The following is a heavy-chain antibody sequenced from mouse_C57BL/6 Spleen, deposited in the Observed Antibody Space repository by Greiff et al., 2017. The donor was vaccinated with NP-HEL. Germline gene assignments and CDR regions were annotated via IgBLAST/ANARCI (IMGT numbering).Heavy chain of an antibody. D-gene: IGHD1-1*01. CDR2: IDPEDGET. CDR3: ARDYYGSSFDY. V-gene: IGHV14-2*01. J-gene: IGHJ2*01. CDR1: GFNFKDYY. Sequence: EVQLVESGAELVKPGASVKLSCTASGFNFKDYYMHWVKQRTEQGLEWIGRIDPEDGETKYATKFQGKATITADTSSNTAYLQLSSLTSEDTAVYYCARDYYGSSFDYWGQGTTLTVSS.